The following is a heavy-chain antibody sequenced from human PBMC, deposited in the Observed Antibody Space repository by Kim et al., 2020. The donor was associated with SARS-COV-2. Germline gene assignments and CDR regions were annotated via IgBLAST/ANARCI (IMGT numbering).Heavy chain of an antibody. Sequence: GESLKISCKGSGYSFTSYWIGWVRQMPGKGLEWMGIIYPGDSDTRYSPSFQGQVTISADKSISTAYLQWSSLKASDTAMYYCARNFGGVVRGVITWFDPWGQGTLVTVSS. D-gene: IGHD3-10*01. CDR2: IYPGDSDT. CDR1: GYSFTSYW. J-gene: IGHJ5*02. V-gene: IGHV5-51*01. CDR3: ARNFGGVVRGVITWFDP.